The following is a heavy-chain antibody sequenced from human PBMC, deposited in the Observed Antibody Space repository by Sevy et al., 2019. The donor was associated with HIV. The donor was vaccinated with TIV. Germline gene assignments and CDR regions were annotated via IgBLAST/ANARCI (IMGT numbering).Heavy chain of an antibody. CDR3: AREDIVLGEGNYYGMDV. V-gene: IGHV3-53*01. CDR1: EFTVSSNY. Sequence: GGSLRLSCAASEFTVSSNYMSWVRQAPGKGLEWVSVIYSGGSTYYADSVKGRFTISIDNSQNTVYIQMNSLRAEDTAVYYCAREDIVLGEGNYYGMDVWGQGTTVTVSS. J-gene: IGHJ6*02. D-gene: IGHD2-15*01. CDR2: IYSGGST.